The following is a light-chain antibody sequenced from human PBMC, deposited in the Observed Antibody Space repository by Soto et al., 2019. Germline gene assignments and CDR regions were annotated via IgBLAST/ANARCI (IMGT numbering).Light chain of an antibody. CDR1: QSLLHSNGYNY. Sequence: DIVMTQSPLSLPVTPGEPASISCRSSQSLLHSNGYNYLDWYLQKPGQSPQLLTSLGSNRASGVPDRFSGSGSGTDFTLKISRVEAEDVGVYYCMQALQTPGTFGPGTKVDIK. CDR3: MQALQTPGT. V-gene: IGKV2-28*01. J-gene: IGKJ3*01. CDR2: LGS.